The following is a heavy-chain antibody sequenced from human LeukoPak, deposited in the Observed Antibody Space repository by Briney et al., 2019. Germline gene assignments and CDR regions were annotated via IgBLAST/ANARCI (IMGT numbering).Heavy chain of an antibody. V-gene: IGHV4-59*01. CDR2: IYYSRST. D-gene: IGHD1-26*01. Sequence: PSETLSLTCTVSGGSISSYYWSWIRQPPGKGLEWIGYIYYSRSTNYNPSLKSRVTISVDTSKNQFSLKLSSVTAADTAVYYCARDHGAGDFDYWGQGTLVTVSS. CDR1: GGSISSYY. CDR3: ARDHGAGDFDY. J-gene: IGHJ4*02.